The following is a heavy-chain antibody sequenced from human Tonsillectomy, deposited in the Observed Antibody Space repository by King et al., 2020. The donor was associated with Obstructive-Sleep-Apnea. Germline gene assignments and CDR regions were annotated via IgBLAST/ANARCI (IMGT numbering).Heavy chain of an antibody. J-gene: IGHJ5*02. D-gene: IGHD4-23*01. V-gene: IGHV1-69*04. Sequence: QLVQSGAEVKKPGSSVKVSCKASGDSFITYAISWVRQAPGQGLEWMGRIIPILGIANYAQKFQGGVTITADNSTSTAYMELSSLRSDDTAVYYCARYGGNSGGYWFDPWGQGTLVTVSS. CDR2: IIPILGIA. CDR1: GDSFITYA. CDR3: ARYGGNSGGYWFDP.